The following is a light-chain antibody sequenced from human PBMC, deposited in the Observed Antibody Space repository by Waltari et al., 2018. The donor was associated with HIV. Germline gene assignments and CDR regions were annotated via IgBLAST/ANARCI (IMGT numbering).Light chain of an antibody. J-gene: IGKJ4*02. CDR3: QQYATSPRT. Sequence: EIVLTQSPGTLSLSPGERATLSCRASQSVSSRSLAWYQQRPGQAPRLLISGASSRATGIPDRFSGSGSGTDFSLTISRLEPEDFAVYYCQQYATSPRTFGGGTKVEIK. V-gene: IGKV3-20*01. CDR1: QSVSSRS. CDR2: GAS.